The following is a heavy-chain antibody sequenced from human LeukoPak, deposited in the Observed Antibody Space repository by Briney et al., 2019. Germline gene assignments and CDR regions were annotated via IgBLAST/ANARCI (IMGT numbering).Heavy chain of an antibody. CDR3: ATDWVPRSSVVAATGY. D-gene: IGHD2-15*01. V-gene: IGHV1-3*01. Sequence: ASVKVSCKASGYTFTSYAMHWVRQAPGQRLEWMGWINAGNGNTKYSQKFQGRVTITRDTSASTAYMELSSLRSEDTAVYYCATDWVPRSSVVAATGYWGQGTLVTVSS. CDR2: INAGNGNT. J-gene: IGHJ4*02. CDR1: GYTFTSYA.